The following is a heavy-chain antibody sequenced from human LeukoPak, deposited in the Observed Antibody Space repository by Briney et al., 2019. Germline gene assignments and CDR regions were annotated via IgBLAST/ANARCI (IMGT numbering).Heavy chain of an antibody. Sequence: GGSLRLSCAASGFTVSSNYMSWVRQAPGKGLEWVSIIYSGGSTYYADSVKGRFTISRDNSKNTLYLQMNSLRAEDTAVYYCARGLSVPAVFDYWGQGTLVTVSS. CDR3: ARGLSVPAVFDY. V-gene: IGHV3-66*01. D-gene: IGHD3-16*01. J-gene: IGHJ4*02. CDR1: GFTVSSNY. CDR2: IYSGGST.